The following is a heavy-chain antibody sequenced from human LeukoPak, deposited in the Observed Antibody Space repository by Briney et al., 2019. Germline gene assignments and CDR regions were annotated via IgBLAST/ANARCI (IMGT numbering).Heavy chain of an antibody. V-gene: IGHV4-30-4*08. Sequence: SETLSLTCTVSGGSISSGDYYWSWIRQPPGKGLEWIGYIYYSGSTNYNASLKSRVTISVDKSKNQFSVKLESVTAADTAVYYCARKGYEITAAGRAFEYWGQGTLVTVSS. J-gene: IGHJ4*02. CDR1: GGSISSGDYY. CDR2: IYYSGST. CDR3: ARKGYEITAAGRAFEY. D-gene: IGHD6-13*01.